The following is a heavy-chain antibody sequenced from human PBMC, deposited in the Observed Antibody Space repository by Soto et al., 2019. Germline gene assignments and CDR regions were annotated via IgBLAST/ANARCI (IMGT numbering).Heavy chain of an antibody. D-gene: IGHD4-4*01. CDR1: GFTFSSYS. CDR3: ARDRFSSTVTTAEPPPPPDY. J-gene: IGHJ4*02. V-gene: IGHV3-21*01. CDR2: ISSSSSYI. Sequence: PGGSLRLSCAASGFTFSSYSMNWVRQAPGKGLEWVSSISSSSSYIYYADSVKGRFTISRDNAKNSLYLQMNSLRAEDTAVYYCARDRFSSTVTTAEPPPPPDYWGQGTLVTVSS.